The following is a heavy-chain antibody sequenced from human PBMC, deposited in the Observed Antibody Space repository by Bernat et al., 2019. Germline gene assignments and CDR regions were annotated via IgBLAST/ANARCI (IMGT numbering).Heavy chain of an antibody. CDR3: ARDLFWSGYYIAPGNGMDV. Sequence: EVQLVESGGGLVKPGGSRRLSCAASGFTFISYSMNWVRQAPGKGREWVSSISSSSSYIYSADSVKGRFTISRDNAKNSLYLQMNSLRAEDTAVYYCARDLFWSGYYIAPGNGMDVWGQGTTVTVSS. D-gene: IGHD3-3*01. CDR1: GFTFISYS. V-gene: IGHV3-21*01. CDR2: ISSSSSYI. J-gene: IGHJ6*02.